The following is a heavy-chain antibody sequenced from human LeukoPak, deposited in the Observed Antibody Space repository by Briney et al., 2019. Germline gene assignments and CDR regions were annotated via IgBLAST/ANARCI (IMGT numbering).Heavy chain of an antibody. Sequence: ASVKVSCKSSGYTFTGYYMHWVRQPPGQGLEWMGRINPNSGGTNYAQKFQGRVTMTRDTSISTAYMELSRLRSDDTAVYYCARGRYYYDSSGHAFDIWGQGTMVTVSS. J-gene: IGHJ3*02. V-gene: IGHV1-2*06. CDR3: ARGRYYYDSSGHAFDI. CDR2: INPNSGGT. D-gene: IGHD3-22*01. CDR1: GYTFTGYY.